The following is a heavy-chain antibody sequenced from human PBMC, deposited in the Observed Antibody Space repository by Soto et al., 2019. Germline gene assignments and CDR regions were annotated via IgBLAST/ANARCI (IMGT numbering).Heavy chain of an antibody. D-gene: IGHD5-18*01. J-gene: IGHJ4*02. CDR1: GGSISSGDYY. V-gene: IGHV4-30-4*01. CDR3: ARVAGYSYGFVFDY. CDR2: IYYSGST. Sequence: SETLSLTCTVSGGSISSGDYYWSWIRQPPGKGLEWIGYIYYSGSTYYNPSLKSRVTISVDTSKNQFSLKLSSVTAADTAVYYWARVAGYSYGFVFDYWGQGTLVTVSS.